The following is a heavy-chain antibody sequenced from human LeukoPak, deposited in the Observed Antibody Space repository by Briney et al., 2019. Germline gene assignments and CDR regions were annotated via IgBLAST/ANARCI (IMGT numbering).Heavy chain of an antibody. CDR3: ARELRSYSSSWPSPAFDY. V-gene: IGHV3-33*01. Sequence: PGGSLRLSCAASGFTFSSYGMHWVRQAPGKGLEWVAVIWYDGSNKYYADSVKGRFTISRDNSKNTLYLQMNSLRAEDTAVYYCARELRSYSSSWPSPAFDYWGQGTLVTVSS. D-gene: IGHD6-13*01. J-gene: IGHJ4*02. CDR2: IWYDGSNK. CDR1: GFTFSSYG.